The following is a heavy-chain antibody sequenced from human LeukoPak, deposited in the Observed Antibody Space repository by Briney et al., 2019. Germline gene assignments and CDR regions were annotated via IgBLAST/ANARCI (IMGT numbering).Heavy chain of an antibody. D-gene: IGHD5-18*01. CDR2: ISHDGDHK. V-gene: IGHV3-30*12. CDR3: ARDQADGTAPFDY. CDR1: GFTFSSYG. J-gene: IGHJ4*02. Sequence: GGSLRLSCAASGFTFSSYGMHWVRQAPGTGLEWVAVISHDGDHKYHTDSVKGRFTISRDNAKNSLYLQMNSLRAEDTAVYYCARDQADGTAPFDYWGQGTLVTVSS.